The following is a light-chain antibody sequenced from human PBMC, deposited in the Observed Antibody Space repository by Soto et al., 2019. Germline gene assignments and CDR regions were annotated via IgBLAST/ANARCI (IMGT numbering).Light chain of an antibody. CDR3: QQYKSSSWT. V-gene: IGKV1-5*01. CDR2: EAS. CDR1: QNIRSS. J-gene: IGKJ1*01. Sequence: DIEMSQCTCTLGESVGDRVTMTCGASQNIRSSLAWYQQKSGKAPKLLIYEASSLESGVPKRFSGSESGTAFALNISSLQPDDFATYYCQQYKSSSWTFGQGTKVDSK.